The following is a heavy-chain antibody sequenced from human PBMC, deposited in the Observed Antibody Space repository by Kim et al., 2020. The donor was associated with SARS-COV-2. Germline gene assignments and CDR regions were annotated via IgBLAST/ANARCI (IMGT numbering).Heavy chain of an antibody. CDR3: ARPTRQFGWFDP. Sequence: TPSLQSRVTISVDTSKNQFTMKLSSVTAADTAVYYCARPTRQFGWFDPWGQGTLVTVSS. D-gene: IGHD2-2*01. J-gene: IGHJ5*02. V-gene: IGHV4-59*08.